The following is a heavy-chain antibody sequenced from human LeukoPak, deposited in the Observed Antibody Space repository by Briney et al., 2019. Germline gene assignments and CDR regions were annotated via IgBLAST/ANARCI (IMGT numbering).Heavy chain of an antibody. V-gene: IGHV3-30-3*01. CDR3: ARTIRGGLFDI. J-gene: IGHJ3*02. Sequence: GRSLRLSCAASGFTFSSYAMHWVRQAPGKGLEWVAVISYDGSNKYYADSVKGRFTISRDNSKNTLYLQMNSLRAEDTAVYYCARTIRGGLFDIWGQGTMVTVSS. D-gene: IGHD3-10*01. CDR2: ISYDGSNK. CDR1: GFTFSSYA.